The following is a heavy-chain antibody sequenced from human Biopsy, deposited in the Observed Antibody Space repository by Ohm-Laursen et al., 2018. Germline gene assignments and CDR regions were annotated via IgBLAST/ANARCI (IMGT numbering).Heavy chain of an antibody. D-gene: IGHD6-19*01. CDR2: LYTSGST. J-gene: IGHJ3*01. V-gene: IGHV4-4*07. CDR3: ARGAAPAVAPRADDGFDL. Sequence: TLSLTCTVSGGSVSGYYWNWIRLPVGKGLEWIGRLYTSGSTNYNPSLKSRVTVSVDTSRNQFSLRLSSVTAADTGIYYCARGAAPAVAPRADDGFDLWGQGTMVTVSS. CDR1: GGSVSGYY.